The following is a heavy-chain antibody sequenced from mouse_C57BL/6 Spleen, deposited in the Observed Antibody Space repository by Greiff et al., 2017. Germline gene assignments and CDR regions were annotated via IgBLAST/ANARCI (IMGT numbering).Heavy chain of an antibody. V-gene: IGHV1-69*01. CDR3: ARNDNSDGCQGYLDY. CDR1: GYTFTSYW. CDR2: IDPAGSST. Sequence: QVQLQQPGAELVKPGASVKLSCKASGYTFTSYWMTWVKQRPGQGLEWIGEIDPAGSSTNYNEKFKGKSTLTVDKSSSTAYMQLSSLTSEDSAVYYCARNDNSDGCQGYLDYWGQGTTVTVSS. J-gene: IGHJ4*01. D-gene: IGHD2-3*01.